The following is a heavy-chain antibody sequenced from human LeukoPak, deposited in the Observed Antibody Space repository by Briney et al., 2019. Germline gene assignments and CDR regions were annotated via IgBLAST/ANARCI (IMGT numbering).Heavy chain of an antibody. CDR1: GYTFTGYF. V-gene: IGHV1-2*02. J-gene: IGHJ3*02. CDR2: VNPNNSGT. CDR3: AIIPAAPMHNPNAVDI. Sequence: ASVKVSCKASGYTFTGYFMHWVRQAPTQGLKWMGWVNPNNSGTFYSQKFQGRITMTRDTSISTAYMELSRLTSDDTAMYFCAIIPAAPMHNPNAVDIWGQGTMVTVSS. D-gene: IGHD2-2*01.